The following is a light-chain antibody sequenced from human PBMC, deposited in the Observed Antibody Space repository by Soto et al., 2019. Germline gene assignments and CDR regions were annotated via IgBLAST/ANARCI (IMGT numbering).Light chain of an antibody. CDR3: QQDLRPPLT. V-gene: IGKV1-9*01. J-gene: IGKJ3*01. CDR1: QGISSY. CDR2: AAS. Sequence: DIQLAQSPSFLSASVGDRVTITCRASQGISSYLAWYQQKPGKAPKLLIYAASTLQSGVPSRFSGSGSGTEFTLTISSLQPDDFATYYCQQDLRPPLTFGPGTKVDI.